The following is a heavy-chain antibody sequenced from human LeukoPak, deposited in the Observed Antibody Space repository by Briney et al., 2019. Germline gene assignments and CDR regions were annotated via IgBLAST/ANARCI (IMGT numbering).Heavy chain of an antibody. D-gene: IGHD3-10*01. CDR2: IRYDGDNQ. Sequence: GGSLRLSCAASGFTFSNYGMHWVRQAPGKGLEWVAFIRYDGDNQYYADSVKGRFTISRDNSKNTLYLQMNSLRPEDTAVYYCARHSRGEGTPSDYWGQGTLVTVSS. CDR1: GFTFSNYG. J-gene: IGHJ4*02. CDR3: ARHSRGEGTPSDY. V-gene: IGHV3-30*02.